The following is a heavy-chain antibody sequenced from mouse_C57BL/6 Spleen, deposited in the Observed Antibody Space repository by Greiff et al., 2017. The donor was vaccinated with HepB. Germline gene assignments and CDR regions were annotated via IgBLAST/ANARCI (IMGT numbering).Heavy chain of an antibody. CDR3: ARRDYYCSSSTPYAMDY. CDR2: IYPRSGNT. V-gene: IGHV1-81*01. CDR1: GYTFTSYG. J-gene: IGHJ4*01. Sequence: VQLQQSGAELARPGASVKLSCKASGYTFTSYGISWVKQRTGQGLEWIGEIYPRSGNTYYNEKFKGKATLTADKSSSTAYMELRSLTSEDSAVYFCARRDYYCSSSTPYAMDYWGQGTSVTVSS. D-gene: IGHD1-1*01.